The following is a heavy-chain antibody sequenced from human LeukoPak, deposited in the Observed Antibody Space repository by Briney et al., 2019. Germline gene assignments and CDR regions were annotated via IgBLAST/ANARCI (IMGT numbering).Heavy chain of an antibody. D-gene: IGHD6-13*01. CDR2: IYYSGST. J-gene: IGHJ4*02. Sequence: PSQTLSLTCTVSGGSISSYYWSWIRQPPGKGLEWIGYIYYSGSTNYNPSLKSRVTISVDTSKNQFSLRLSSVTAADTAVYYCARLKKSWVVFDYWGQGTLVTVSS. V-gene: IGHV4-59*08. CDR1: GGSISSYY. CDR3: ARLKKSWVVFDY.